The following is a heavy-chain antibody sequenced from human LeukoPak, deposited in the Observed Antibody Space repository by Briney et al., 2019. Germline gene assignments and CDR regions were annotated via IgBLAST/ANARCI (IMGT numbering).Heavy chain of an antibody. Sequence: PSQTLSLTCTVSGGSISSGGYYWSWIRQHPGKGLEWIGYIYYSGSTHYNPSLKSRVTISVDTSKNQFSLKLSSVTAADTAVYYCARAVDTAMAIDYWGQGTLVTVSS. J-gene: IGHJ4*02. CDR3: ARAVDTAMAIDY. V-gene: IGHV4-31*03. CDR1: GGSISSGGYY. D-gene: IGHD5-18*01. CDR2: IYYSGST.